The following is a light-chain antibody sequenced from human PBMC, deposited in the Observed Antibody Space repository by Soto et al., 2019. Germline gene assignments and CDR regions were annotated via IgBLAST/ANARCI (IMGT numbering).Light chain of an antibody. V-gene: IGLV2-11*01. CDR2: DVS. Sequence: QSALTQPASVSGSPGQSITISCTGTSSDVESYNLVSWYQQHPGKAPKVMIYDVSKRPSGVPDRFSGSKSGNTASLTLSGLQAEDEAYYYCCSYAGSYTFYVFGTGPNFTGL. CDR1: SSDVESYNL. CDR3: CSYAGSYTFYV. J-gene: IGLJ1*01.